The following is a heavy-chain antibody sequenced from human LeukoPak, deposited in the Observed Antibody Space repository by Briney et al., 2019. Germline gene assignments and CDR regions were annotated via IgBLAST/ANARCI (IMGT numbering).Heavy chain of an antibody. V-gene: IGHV3-48*01. CDR2: ISSNSGTI. CDR1: GFTFSTHS. J-gene: IGHJ5*02. CDR3: ARDLYGDYALAT. Sequence: PGGSLRLSCAASGFTFSTHSMNWVRQAPGKGLEWLSYISSNSGTIYYADSVKGRFAISRDNAKNSLYLQMYSLRAEDTAVYYCARDLYGDYALATWGQGTLVTVSS. D-gene: IGHD4-17*01.